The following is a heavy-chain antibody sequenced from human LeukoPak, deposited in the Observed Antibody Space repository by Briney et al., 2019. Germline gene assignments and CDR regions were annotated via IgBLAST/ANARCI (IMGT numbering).Heavy chain of an antibody. Sequence: GVALGLSYAESGFTFSSYGMHWVRPAPGKGLAWVAFIRHDGSNKYYADSAKGRFPISRDNSKHTLYLQVNRLSPEDTGVYYCATIKRGGIAAHQFDYWGQGTLVTVSS. CDR2: IRHDGSNK. CDR3: ATIKRGGIAAHQFDY. D-gene: IGHD6-6*01. J-gene: IGHJ4*02. CDR1: GFTFSSYG. V-gene: IGHV3-30*02.